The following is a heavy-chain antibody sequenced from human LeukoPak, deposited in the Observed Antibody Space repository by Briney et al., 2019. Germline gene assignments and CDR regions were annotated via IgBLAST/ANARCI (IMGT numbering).Heavy chain of an antibody. V-gene: IGHV1-2*02. J-gene: IGHJ4*02. CDR1: GYTFTGYY. D-gene: IGHD3-22*01. CDR3: ARSAYYYDSSGRPITDY. CDR2: INPNNGGT. Sequence: ASVKVSCKASGYTFTGYYMHWVRQAPGQGLAWMGWINPNNGGTKYAQKFQGRVTMTRDTSISTAYMELSRLRADDTAVYYCARSAYYYDSSGRPITDYWGQGTLVTVSS.